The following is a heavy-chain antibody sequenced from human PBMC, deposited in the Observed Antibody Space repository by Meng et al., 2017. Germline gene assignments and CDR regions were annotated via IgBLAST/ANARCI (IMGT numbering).Heavy chain of an antibody. J-gene: IGHJ4*02. CDR1: GYTFTSYA. Sequence: QLGQSGLEWKKPGAPVKVSSTALGYTFTSYAMNWVRQAPGPGLGWMGWINTNTGNPTYAQGFTGRFVFSLDTSVSTAYLQISSLKAEDTAVYYCAREGRVDFDYWGQGTLVTVSS. CDR3: AREGRVDFDY. V-gene: IGHV7-4-1*02. CDR2: INTNTGNP. D-gene: IGHD1-26*01.